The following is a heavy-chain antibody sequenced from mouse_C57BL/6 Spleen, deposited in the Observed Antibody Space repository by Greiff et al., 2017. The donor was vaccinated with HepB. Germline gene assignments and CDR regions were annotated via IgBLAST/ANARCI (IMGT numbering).Heavy chain of an antibody. V-gene: IGHV10-3*01. CDR2: IRSKSSNYAT. J-gene: IGHJ1*03. CDR3: VRALYYGSSPYWYFDV. CDR1: GFTFNTYA. Sequence: EVHLVESGGGLVQPKGSLKLSCAASGFTFNTYAMHWVRQAPGKGLEWVARIRSKSSNYATYYADSVKDRFTISRDDSQSMLYLQMNNLKTEDTAMYYCVRALYYGSSPYWYFDVWGTGTTVTVSS. D-gene: IGHD1-1*01.